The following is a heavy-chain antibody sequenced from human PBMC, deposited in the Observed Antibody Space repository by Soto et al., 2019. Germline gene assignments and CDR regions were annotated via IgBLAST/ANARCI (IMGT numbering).Heavy chain of an antibody. CDR1: GGPMSSSY. CDR2: IYYSGST. Sequence: ETLSLTGTVAGGPMSSSYCRWIRQPPGKGLEWIGYIYYSGSTNYNPSLKSRVTISVDTSKNQFSLKTSSVTAADTAVYYWARAPSYFDWSLDYWGQGTLVT. J-gene: IGHJ4*02. D-gene: IGHD3-9*01. V-gene: IGHV4-59*01. CDR3: ARAPSYFDWSLDY.